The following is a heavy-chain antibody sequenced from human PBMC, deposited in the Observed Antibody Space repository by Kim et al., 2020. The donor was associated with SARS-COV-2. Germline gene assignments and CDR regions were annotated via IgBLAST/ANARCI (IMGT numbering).Heavy chain of an antibody. CDR1: GFTFSSYG. Sequence: GGSLRLSCAASGFTFSSYGMHWVRQAPGKGLEWVAVISYDGSNKYYADSVKGRFTISRDNSKNTLYLQMNSLRAEDTAVYYCAKDPQRGYSYGWGQGTLVTVSS. CDR3: AKDPQRGYSYG. V-gene: IGHV3-30*18. J-gene: IGHJ4*02. D-gene: IGHD5-18*01. CDR2: ISYDGSNK.